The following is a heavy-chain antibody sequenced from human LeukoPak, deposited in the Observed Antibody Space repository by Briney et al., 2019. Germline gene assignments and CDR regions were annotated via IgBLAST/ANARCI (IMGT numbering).Heavy chain of an antibody. D-gene: IGHD1-26*01. Sequence: PGRSLRLSCAASGFTFDDYAMHWVRQAPGKGLEWVSGISWNSGSIGYADSVKGRFTISRDNAKNSLYLQMNSLRAEDTALYYCAKDSSRYSGSFDYFDYWGQGTLVTVSS. CDR3: AKDSSRYSGSFDYFDY. V-gene: IGHV3-9*01. CDR1: GFTFDDYA. J-gene: IGHJ4*02. CDR2: ISWNSGSI.